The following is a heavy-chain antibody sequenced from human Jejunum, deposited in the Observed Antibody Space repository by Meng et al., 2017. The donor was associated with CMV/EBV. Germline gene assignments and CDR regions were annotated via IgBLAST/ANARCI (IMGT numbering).Heavy chain of an antibody. CDR2: ISHSGNT. CDR3: ARSPVHYDVLTGYSTAHDAFDV. J-gene: IGHJ3*01. Sequence: AFYCSWLRQPPGKGLELIGYISHSGNTYSNPSLNSRLTISIDTSKNQFSLKLESVTAADTAVYYCARSPVHYDVLTGYSTAHDAFDVWGQGTLVTVSS. D-gene: IGHD3-9*01. CDR1: AFY. V-gene: IGHV4-30-4*01.